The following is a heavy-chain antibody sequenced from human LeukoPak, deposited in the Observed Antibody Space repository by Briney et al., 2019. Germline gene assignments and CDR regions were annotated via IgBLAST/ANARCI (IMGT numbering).Heavy chain of an antibody. V-gene: IGHV1-24*01. CDR3: TRGGWLQH. CDR2: FDPEDGET. CDR1: GGTFSSYA. Sequence: ASVKVSCKASGGTFSSYAISWVRQAPGKGLEWMGGFDPEDGETIYAQKFQGRVTMTEDTSTDTAYMELSSLRSEDTAVYYCTRGGWLQHWGQGTLVTVSS. J-gene: IGHJ4*02. D-gene: IGHD5-24*01.